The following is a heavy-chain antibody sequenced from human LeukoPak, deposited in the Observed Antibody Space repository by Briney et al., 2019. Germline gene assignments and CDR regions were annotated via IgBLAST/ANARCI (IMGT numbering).Heavy chain of an antibody. Sequence: EASVKVSCKASGYTFTSYGISWVRQAPGQGLEWMGWISAYNGNTNYAQKLQGRVTMTTDTSTSTAYMELRSLRSDDTAVYYCARERSVGVPAAPVYYYGMDVWGQGTTVTVSS. CDR2: ISAYNGNT. V-gene: IGHV1-18*01. CDR1: GYTFTSYG. D-gene: IGHD2-2*01. J-gene: IGHJ6*02. CDR3: ARERSVGVPAAPVYYYGMDV.